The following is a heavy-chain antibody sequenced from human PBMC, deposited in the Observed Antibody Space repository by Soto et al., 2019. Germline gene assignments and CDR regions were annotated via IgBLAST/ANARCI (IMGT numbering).Heavy chain of an antibody. V-gene: IGHV1-69*06. CDR3: ARGAALSTSWYWGDGLDS. D-gene: IGHD2-2*01. Sequence: QVQLEQSGSEVKKSGSSVKVSCKASGDSFSSHAITWVRQAPGHGLEWMGGIIPVFGTPSYAQRFQGRLTITADKSTNTSYMELRSLRSEDTAVYFCARGAALSTSWYWGDGLDSWGQGTQVTVSS. CDR1: GDSFSSHA. J-gene: IGHJ4*02. CDR2: IIPVFGTP.